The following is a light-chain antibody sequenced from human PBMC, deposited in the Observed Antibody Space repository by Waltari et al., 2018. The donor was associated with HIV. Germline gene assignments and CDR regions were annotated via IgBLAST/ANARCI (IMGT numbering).Light chain of an antibody. J-gene: IGKJ1*01. CDR1: QDISNY. V-gene: IGKV1-33*01. CDR2: DTS. Sequence: DIQMTQSPSSLSASVGDRVTITCQASQDISNYLNWYQQKPGKAPHLLIYDTSNLQTGVPSRFSGSGSETDFTFSISALQPEDIATYYCQQYDNLPRTFGQGTKVQSK. CDR3: QQYDNLPRT.